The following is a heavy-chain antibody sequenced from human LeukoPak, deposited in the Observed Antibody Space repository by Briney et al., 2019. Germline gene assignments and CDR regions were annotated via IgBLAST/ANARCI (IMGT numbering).Heavy chain of an antibody. D-gene: IGHD1-14*01. V-gene: IGHV1-69*13. Sequence: GASVKVSCKASGGTFSSYAISWVRQAPGQGLEWMGGNIPIFGTANYAQKFQGRVTITADESTSTAYMELSSLRSEDTAVYYCARGNTGSHDAFDIWGQGTMVTVSS. CDR2: NIPIFGTA. CDR3: ARGNTGSHDAFDI. J-gene: IGHJ3*02. CDR1: GGTFSSYA.